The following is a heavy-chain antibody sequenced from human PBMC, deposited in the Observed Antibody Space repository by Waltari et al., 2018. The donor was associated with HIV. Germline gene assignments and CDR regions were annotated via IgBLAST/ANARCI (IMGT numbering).Heavy chain of an antibody. Sequence: QVQLRQWGAGLLKPSETLSLTCAVYGGSFSGSYWSWIRQPPGKGLECIGEINHSGSTNYNPSLKSRGTISVDTSKNQFSLKLTSVTAADTAVFYCARARLVSRGQYCSTTSCLPHYYYYYGMDVWGQGTTVTVSS. CDR2: INHSGST. CDR1: GGSFSGSY. J-gene: IGHJ6*02. D-gene: IGHD2-2*01. CDR3: ARARLVSRGQYCSTTSCLPHYYYYYGMDV. V-gene: IGHV4-34*01.